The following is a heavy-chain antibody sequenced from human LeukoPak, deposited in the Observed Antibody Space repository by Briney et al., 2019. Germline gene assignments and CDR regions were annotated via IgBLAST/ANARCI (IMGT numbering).Heavy chain of an antibody. Sequence: GGSLRLSCAASEFTFSDYFMSWIRQAPGKGLECISYISGSGNTINYADSVKGRFTISRDNTKDSLYLQMNSLRAEDTAVYYCAELGITMIGGVWGKGTTVTISS. CDR2: ISGSGNTI. V-gene: IGHV3-11*04. J-gene: IGHJ6*04. D-gene: IGHD3-10*02. CDR3: AELGITMIGGV. CDR1: EFTFSDYF.